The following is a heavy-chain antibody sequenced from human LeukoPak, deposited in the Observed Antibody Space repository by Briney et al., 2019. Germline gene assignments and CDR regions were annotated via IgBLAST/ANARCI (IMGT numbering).Heavy chain of an antibody. Sequence: GGSLRLSCAASGFTFSSYSMNWVRQAPGKGLEWVSGINWNGGSTGYADSVKGRFTISRDNAKNSLYLQMNSLRAEDTALYYCARGAERYSSGSGDYWGQGTLVTVSS. J-gene: IGHJ4*02. V-gene: IGHV3-20*04. CDR3: ARGAERYSSGSGDY. CDR1: GFTFSSYS. CDR2: INWNGGST. D-gene: IGHD6-25*01.